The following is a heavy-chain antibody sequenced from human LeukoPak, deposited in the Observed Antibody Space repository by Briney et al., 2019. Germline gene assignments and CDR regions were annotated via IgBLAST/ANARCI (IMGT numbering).Heavy chain of an antibody. CDR3: ARGRGIRYCSSTSCHGWFDP. D-gene: IGHD2-2*01. V-gene: IGHV4-39*07. CDR1: GGSISSSSYY. J-gene: IGHJ5*02. CDR2: INHSGST. Sequence: PSETLSLTCTVSGGSISSSSYYWGWIRQPPGKGLEWIGEINHSGSTNYNPSLKSRVTISVDTSKNQFSLKLSSVTAADTAVYYCARGRGIRYCSSTSCHGWFDPWGQGTLVTVSS.